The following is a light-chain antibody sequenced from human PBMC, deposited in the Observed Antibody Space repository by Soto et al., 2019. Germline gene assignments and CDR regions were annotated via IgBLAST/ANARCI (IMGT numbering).Light chain of an antibody. CDR3: SSYTGSSTYV. J-gene: IGLJ1*01. V-gene: IGLV2-14*03. CDR2: DVS. CDR1: SSDVGGYNY. Sequence: QSVLTQPASVSGSPGQSITISCTGTSSDVGGYNYVSWYQQHPGKAPKLMIYDVSNRPSGVSNRFPGPKSGNTASLTISGLQAEDEADYYCSSYTGSSTYVFGTGTKVTVL.